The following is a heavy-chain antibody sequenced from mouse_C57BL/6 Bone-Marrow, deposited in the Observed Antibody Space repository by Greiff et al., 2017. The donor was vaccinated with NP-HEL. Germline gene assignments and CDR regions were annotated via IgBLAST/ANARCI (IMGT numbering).Heavy chain of an antibody. Sequence: EVKVVESGGGLVQPGGSLKLSCAASGFTFSDYYMYWVRQTPEKRLEWVAYISNGGGSTYYPDTVKGRFTISRDNDTNTLYLQMSRLKSEDTAMYYCARHSNLYYFDYWGQGTTLTDSS. CDR2: ISNGGGST. J-gene: IGHJ2*01. CDR1: GFTFSDYY. D-gene: IGHD2-5*01. CDR3: ARHSNLYYFDY. V-gene: IGHV5-12*01.